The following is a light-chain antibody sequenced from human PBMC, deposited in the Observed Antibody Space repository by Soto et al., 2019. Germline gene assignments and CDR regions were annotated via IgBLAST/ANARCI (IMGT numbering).Light chain of an antibody. Sequence: IQMTQSPSSLSASVGDRVTITCQASQDISNNLNWYQQKLGKAPKLLNYDASSLQTGVPSRFSGSGSFTFTISSLQPEDIATYYCQQYDNLLPITFGQGTRLEIK. CDR3: QQYDNLLPIT. CDR2: DAS. CDR1: QDISNN. J-gene: IGKJ5*01. V-gene: IGKV1-33*01.